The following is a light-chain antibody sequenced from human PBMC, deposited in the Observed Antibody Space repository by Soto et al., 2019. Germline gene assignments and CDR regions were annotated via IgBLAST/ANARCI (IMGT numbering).Light chain of an antibody. CDR2: EGS. CDR3: CSYAGSSTPVV. CDR1: SSDVGSSNL. V-gene: IGLV2-23*01. Sequence: QSVLTQPASVSGSPGQSITISCTGTSSDVGSSNLVSWYQQHPGKAPKLMIYEGSKRPSGVSNRFSGSKSGNTASLTISGLQAEDEADYYCCSYAGSSTPVVFGGGTKLTVL. J-gene: IGLJ2*01.